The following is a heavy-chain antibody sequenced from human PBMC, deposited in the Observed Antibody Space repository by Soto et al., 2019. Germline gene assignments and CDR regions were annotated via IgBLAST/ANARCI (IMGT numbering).Heavy chain of an antibody. Sequence: GGSLRLSCTASGFTFGDYAMSWFRQAPGKGLEWVGFIRSKAYGGTTEYAASVKGRFTISRDDSKSIAYLRMNSLKTEDTAVYYCTRVVVVAAPLTGFDPWGQGTLVTVSS. CDR1: GFTFGDYA. J-gene: IGHJ5*02. CDR3: TRVVVVAAPLTGFDP. CDR2: IRSKAYGGTT. V-gene: IGHV3-49*03. D-gene: IGHD2-15*01.